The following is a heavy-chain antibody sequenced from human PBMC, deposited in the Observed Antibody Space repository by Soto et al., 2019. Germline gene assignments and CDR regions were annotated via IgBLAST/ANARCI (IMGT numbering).Heavy chain of an antibody. Sequence: RRLSCAASGFTFSSFWMHWVRQVPGKGLVWVSHINSDGSSTRYADSVKGRFTISRDNARNTLYLQMNGLRADDTAVYYCARDRSGRYDYWGQGTLVTVSS. V-gene: IGHV3-74*01. CDR1: GFTFSSFW. D-gene: IGHD1-26*01. CDR2: INSDGSST. J-gene: IGHJ4*02. CDR3: ARDRSGRYDY.